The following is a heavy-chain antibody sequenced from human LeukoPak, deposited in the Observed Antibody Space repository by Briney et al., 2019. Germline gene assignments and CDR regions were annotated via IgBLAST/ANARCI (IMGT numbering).Heavy chain of an antibody. CDR3: AREATAAGTLGDY. V-gene: IGHV1-46*01. D-gene: IGHD6-13*01. CDR1: GYTFTNHY. J-gene: IGHJ4*02. CDR2: INPFDGST. Sequence: GASVQVSCKTSGYTFTNHYMHWVRQAPGQGLEWMGIINPFDGSTTYAQKFQDRVTMTRDSSTSTVYMGLSSLRSEDTAVYYCAREATAAGTLGDYWGQGTLVTVSS.